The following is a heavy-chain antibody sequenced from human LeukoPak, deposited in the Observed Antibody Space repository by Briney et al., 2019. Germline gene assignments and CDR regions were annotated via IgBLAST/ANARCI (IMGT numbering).Heavy chain of an antibody. V-gene: IGHV4-59*01. CDR3: ARASTTFDD. CDR1: GGSITSYY. J-gene: IGHJ4*02. CDR2: VSDGGRT. Sequence: SETLSLTCSVSGGSITSYYWSWIRQPPGRGLEWIGHVSDGGRTNYSPSLRSRVSISVDTSKNQFSLKLNSVTAADTAVYFCARASTTFDDWGQGTLVTVSS. D-gene: IGHD1-14*01.